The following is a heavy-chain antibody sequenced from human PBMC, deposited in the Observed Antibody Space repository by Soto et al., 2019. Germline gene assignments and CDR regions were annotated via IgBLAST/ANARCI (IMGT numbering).Heavy chain of an antibody. CDR2: ISYDGSNK. J-gene: IGHJ6*02. CDR1: GFTFSSYA. V-gene: IGHV3-30-3*01. Sequence: GGSLRLSCAASGFTFSSYAMRWVRQAPGKGLEWVAVISYDGSNKYYADSVKGRFTISRDNSKNTLYLQMNSLRAEDTAVYYCARGSGSSLHYSMDVWGQGTTVTVSS. D-gene: IGHD3-3*01. CDR3: ARGSGSSLHYSMDV.